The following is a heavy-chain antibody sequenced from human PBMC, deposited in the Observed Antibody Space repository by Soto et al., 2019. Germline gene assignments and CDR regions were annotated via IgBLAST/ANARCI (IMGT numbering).Heavy chain of an antibody. CDR3: AKHPTVDTAMASLDS. V-gene: IGHV3-23*01. CDR2: ISGSGGST. Sequence: VGSLRLSCASSVFTFSIYAMSCVRHSPGKGLEWVSAISGSGGSTYYADSVKGRFTISRDNSKKTLYLQVNSLRAEDTAVHYCAKHPTVDTAMASLDSWGQGTLVTVS. D-gene: IGHD5-18*01. CDR1: VFTFSIYA. J-gene: IGHJ4*02.